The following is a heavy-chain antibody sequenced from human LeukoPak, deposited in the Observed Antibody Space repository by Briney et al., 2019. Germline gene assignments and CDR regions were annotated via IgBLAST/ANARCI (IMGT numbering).Heavy chain of an antibody. CDR3: ARVRSTSLPDY. J-gene: IGHJ4*02. V-gene: IGHV4-39*01. D-gene: IGHD2-2*01. Sequence: SQTLSLTCTVSGGSISSSSYYWGWIRQPPVKGLEWIGTIYFTGSTYYNPSLMSRVTMSVDTSKNQFSLKLTSVTAADTAVYYCARVRSTSLPDYWGQGTLVTVSS. CDR1: GGSISSSSYY. CDR2: IYFTGST.